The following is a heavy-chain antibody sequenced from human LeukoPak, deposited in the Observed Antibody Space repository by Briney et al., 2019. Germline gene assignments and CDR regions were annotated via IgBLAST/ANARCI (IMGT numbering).Heavy chain of an antibody. J-gene: IGHJ6*02. CDR1: GVSIGSDPYY. V-gene: IGHV4-39*01. D-gene: IGHD3-16*01. Sequence: PSETLSLTCTVSGVSIGSDPYYWGWIRQSPGKGLEWIGSISYSGTTYYNPSLKSRVTISADTSKNHFSLKLSSVTAADTAVYYCARHADRGNDYQRAKDVWGQGTTVTVSS. CDR3: ARHADRGNDYQRAKDV. CDR2: ISYSGTT.